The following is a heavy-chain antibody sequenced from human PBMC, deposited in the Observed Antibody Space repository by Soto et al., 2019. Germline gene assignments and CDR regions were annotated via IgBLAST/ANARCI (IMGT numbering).Heavy chain of an antibody. CDR3: ARGGYSYAFDI. J-gene: IGHJ3*02. CDR2: IYSGGST. Sequence: GGSLRLPCAPSGFTVGSNYMGWVRQAPGKGLEWVSVIYSGGSTYYADSVKGRFTISRDNSKNTLYLQMNSLRAEDTAVYYCARGGYSYAFDIWGQGTMVTVSS. V-gene: IGHV3-53*01. D-gene: IGHD5-18*01. CDR1: GFTVGSNY.